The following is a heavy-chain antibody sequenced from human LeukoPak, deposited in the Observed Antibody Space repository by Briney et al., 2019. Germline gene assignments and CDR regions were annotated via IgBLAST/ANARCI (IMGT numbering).Heavy chain of an antibody. CDR3: ATRSIMSPSEVYFDY. V-gene: IGHV3-64*01. CDR1: GFSFGIYA. Sequence: GGSLRLSSAASGFSFGIYAMYGVRHAREKGLDSVLGLNIKGGITYYANSVKGRFTISKDNSKNTPYLQMNSLRGEDTAVYYCATRSIMSPSEVYFDYWGQGTLVTVSS. CDR2: LNIKGGIT. D-gene: IGHD3-16*01. J-gene: IGHJ4*02.